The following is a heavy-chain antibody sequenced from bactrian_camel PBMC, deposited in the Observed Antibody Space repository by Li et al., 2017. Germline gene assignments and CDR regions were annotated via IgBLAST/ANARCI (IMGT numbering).Heavy chain of an antibody. CDR2: IYTGGGVT. V-gene: IGHV3S40*01. Sequence: DVQLVESGGGSVQAGGSLRLSCTASGITADYNCRVWFRQAPGKERERLLAIYTGGGVTYLSDSVKGRFTISQDDAKNTVYLQMNGLQPEDTGMYYC. CDR1: GITADYNC.